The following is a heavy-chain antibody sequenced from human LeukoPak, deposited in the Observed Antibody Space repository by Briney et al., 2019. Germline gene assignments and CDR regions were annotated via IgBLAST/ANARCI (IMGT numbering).Heavy chain of an antibody. J-gene: IGHJ3*02. D-gene: IGHD3-3*01. CDR1: GFTFSSYS. CDR3: ARAPLRFLEWLPNDAFDI. Sequence: GGSLRLSCAASGFTFSSYSMNWVRQAPGKGLEWVSSISSSSSYIYYADSVKGRFTISKDNAKNSLYLQMNSLRAEDPAVYYCARAPLRFLEWLPNDAFDIWGQGTMVTVSS. V-gene: IGHV3-21*01. CDR2: ISSSSSYI.